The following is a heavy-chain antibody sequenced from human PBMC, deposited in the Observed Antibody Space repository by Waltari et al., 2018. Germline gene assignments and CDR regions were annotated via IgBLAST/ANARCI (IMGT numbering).Heavy chain of an antibody. CDR1: GFSLSTSGMR. D-gene: IGHD2-21*02. CDR3: ARIRGLSTFDY. CDR2: IDWDDDK. Sequence: QVTLKESGPALVKPTQTLTLTCTFSGFSLSTSGMRVSWIRQPPGKALEWLARIDWDDDKFYSTSLKTRLTISKDTSKNQVVLTRTNMDPVDTATYYGARIRGLSTFDYWGQGTRVTVSS. J-gene: IGHJ4*02. V-gene: IGHV2-70*04.